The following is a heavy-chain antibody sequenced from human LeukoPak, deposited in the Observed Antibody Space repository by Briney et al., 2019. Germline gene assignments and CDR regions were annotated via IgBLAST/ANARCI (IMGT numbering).Heavy chain of an antibody. J-gene: IGHJ5*02. CDR1: GYTFTGYY. D-gene: IGHD5-18*01. CDR2: INPNSGGT. CDR3: ARDFLDTAMPTPYRWFDP. Sequence: GASVKVSCKASGYTFTGYYMHWVRQAPGQGLEWMGWINPNSGGTNYAQKFQGRVTMTRDTSISTAYMELSRLRSDDTAVYYCARDFLDTAMPTPYRWFDPWGQGTLVTVSS. V-gene: IGHV1-2*02.